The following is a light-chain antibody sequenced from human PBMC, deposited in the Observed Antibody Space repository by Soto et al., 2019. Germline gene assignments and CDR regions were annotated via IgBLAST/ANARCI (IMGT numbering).Light chain of an antibody. J-gene: IGLJ2*01. CDR3: AAWDDSLDGRVV. Sequence: QSVLTQPPSASGTPGQRVTISCSGSSSNIGSNTANWYQQLPGTAPKLLIYSNNVRPSGVPDRFSGSTSGTSASLAISGLQSEDEADYYCAAWDDSLDGRVVFGGGTKLTVL. CDR2: SNN. V-gene: IGLV1-44*01. CDR1: SSNIGSNT.